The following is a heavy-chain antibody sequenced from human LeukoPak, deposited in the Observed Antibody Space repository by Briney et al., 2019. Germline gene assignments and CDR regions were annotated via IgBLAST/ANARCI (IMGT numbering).Heavy chain of an antibody. J-gene: IGHJ4*02. CDR1: GFTFSSYS. CDR2: ISCGGSYI. D-gene: IGHD6-19*01. V-gene: IGHV3-21*01. Sequence: PGGSLRLSCAASGFTFSSYSMHWVRQAPGKGLEWVASISCGGSYIYYADSVKGRFTISRDNAKNPLYLQMNSLRAEDTAVYLCARAFSSGWYRGVLRLDSWGKGPLFTVSP. CDR3: ARAFSSGWYRGVLRLDS.